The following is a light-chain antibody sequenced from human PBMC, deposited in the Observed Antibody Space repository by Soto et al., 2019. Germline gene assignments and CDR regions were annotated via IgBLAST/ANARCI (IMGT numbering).Light chain of an antibody. V-gene: IGKV3-15*01. Sequence: EVVMTQSPATLSMSPGERATLSFTASQSVSRNLAWYKQKPGQAPSLLIYGASTRATGIPARFSGSGSGTEFTLTISSLQSEDFAVYYCQQYNNWPPITFGQGTRLEIK. CDR1: QSVSRN. CDR3: QQYNNWPPIT. J-gene: IGKJ5*01. CDR2: GAS.